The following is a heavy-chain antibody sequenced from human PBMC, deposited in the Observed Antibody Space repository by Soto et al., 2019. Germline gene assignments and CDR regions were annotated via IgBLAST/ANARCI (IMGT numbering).Heavy chain of an antibody. CDR3: ARDRREYAGANWFDP. CDR2: ISYDGSNK. V-gene: IGHV3-30-3*01. J-gene: IGHJ5*02. D-gene: IGHD2-2*01. CDR1: GFTFSSYA. Sequence: QVQLVESGGGVVQPGRSLRLSCAASGFTFSSYAMHWVRQAPGKGLEWVAVISYDGSNKYYANSVKGRFTISRDNSKSTLYLQMNSLRAEDTAVYYCARDRREYAGANWFDPWGQGTLVTVSS.